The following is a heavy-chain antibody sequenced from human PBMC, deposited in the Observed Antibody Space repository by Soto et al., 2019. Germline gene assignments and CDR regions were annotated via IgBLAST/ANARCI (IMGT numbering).Heavy chain of an antibody. CDR2: ISPYSGYT. D-gene: IGHD2-2*01. CDR1: GYSFMKYG. J-gene: IGHJ4*02. CDR3: AREASVLIPAAQPSRFDS. Sequence: GASVKDSCKGFGYSFMKYGINWVRQAPGQGLEWVGWISPYSGYTHSAQKFHGRLTLTTDTAASTAYMELRILRSADTALYYCAREASVLIPAAQPSRFDSWGQGTLVTVSS. V-gene: IGHV1-18*01.